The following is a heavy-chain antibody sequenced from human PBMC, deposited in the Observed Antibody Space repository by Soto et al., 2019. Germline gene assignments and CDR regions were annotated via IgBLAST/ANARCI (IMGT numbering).Heavy chain of an antibody. D-gene: IGHD3-9*01. CDR1: GGSIISSSYY. CDR2: IYYSGST. Sequence: SETLSVTCTVSGGSIISSSYYWVWIRQPPGKGLEWIGSIYYSGSTYYNPSLKSRVTISVDTSKNQFSLKLSSVTAADTAVYYCARSAEDYDILTGTPYYYYMDVWGKGTTVTVSS. J-gene: IGHJ6*03. V-gene: IGHV4-39*01. CDR3: ARSAEDYDILTGTPYYYYMDV.